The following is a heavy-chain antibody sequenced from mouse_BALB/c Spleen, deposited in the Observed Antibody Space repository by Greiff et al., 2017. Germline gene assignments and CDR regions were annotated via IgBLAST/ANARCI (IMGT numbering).Heavy chain of an antibody. D-gene: IGHD2-3*01. CDR2: IWGGGST. V-gene: IGHV2-6-4*01. CDR1: GFSLSRYS. CDR3: ARIDGYYEDWYFDV. J-gene: IGHJ1*01. Sequence: VQGVESGPGLVAPSQSLSITCTVSGFSLSRYSVHWVRQPPGKGLEWLGMIWGGGSTDYNSALKSRLSISKDNSKSQVFLKMNSLQTDDTAMYYCARIDGYYEDWYFDVGGAGTTVTVSS.